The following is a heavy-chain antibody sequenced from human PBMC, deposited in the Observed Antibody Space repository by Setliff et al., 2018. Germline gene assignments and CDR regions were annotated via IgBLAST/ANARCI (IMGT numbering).Heavy chain of an antibody. CDR2: IKSNTDGGTT. D-gene: IGHD2-15*01. J-gene: IGHJ4*02. Sequence: GGSLRLSCTASGFTLTNAWINWVRQAPGKGLEWVGRIKSNTDGGTTDYAAPVKGRFIISRDDSKNTVFLQMNSLRPEDTAVYYCARTCSGSGCYAGLESWGQGTPVTVSS. CDR3: ARTCSGSGCYAGLES. V-gene: IGHV3-15*01. CDR1: GFTLTNAW.